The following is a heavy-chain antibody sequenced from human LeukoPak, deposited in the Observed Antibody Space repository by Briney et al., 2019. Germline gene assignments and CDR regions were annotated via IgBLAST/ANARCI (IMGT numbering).Heavy chain of an antibody. J-gene: IGHJ4*02. Sequence: GGSLRLSCAASGFXFSTCAMNWVRQAPGKGLEWVSTISGGGDGALYADSVKGRFTISRDNSKNTLFLQMNSLRAEDTAVYYCAKRTRGYSYGTLDYWGQGTLVTVSS. V-gene: IGHV3-23*01. CDR3: AKRTRGYSYGTLDY. CDR2: ISGGGDGA. CDR1: GFXFSTCA. D-gene: IGHD5-18*01.